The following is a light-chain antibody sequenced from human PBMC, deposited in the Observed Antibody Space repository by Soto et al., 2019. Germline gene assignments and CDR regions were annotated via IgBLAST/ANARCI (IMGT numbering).Light chain of an antibody. CDR1: QSLLHSNGYNY. CDR3: MQALQTPIT. Sequence: DIVMTQSPLSLPVTPGEPASISCRSSQSLLHSNGYNYLDWYLQKPGQSPQLLIYLGSNRASGVPDRFSGSGSGTDSTLKISRVEAEDVGVYYCMQALQTPITFGQGTRLE. V-gene: IGKV2-28*01. CDR2: LGS. J-gene: IGKJ5*01.